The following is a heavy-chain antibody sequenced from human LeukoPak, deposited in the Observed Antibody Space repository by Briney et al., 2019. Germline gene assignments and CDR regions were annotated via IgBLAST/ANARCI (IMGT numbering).Heavy chain of an antibody. J-gene: IGHJ4*02. CDR2: IYTTGST. V-gene: IGHV4-4*07. Sequence: SETLSLTCTVSGGSISSYYWTWIRQPAGKGLEGIGRIYTTGSTNFNPSLKSRVTMSVDMSKSQFSLKLSSVTAADTAVYYCAREEHVGANFDYWGQGTLVTVSS. CDR1: GGSISSYY. D-gene: IGHD3-16*01. CDR3: AREEHVGANFDY.